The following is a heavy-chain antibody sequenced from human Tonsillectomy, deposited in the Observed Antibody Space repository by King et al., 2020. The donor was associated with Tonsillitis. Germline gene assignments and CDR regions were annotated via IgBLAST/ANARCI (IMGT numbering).Heavy chain of an antibody. CDR3: AKDQNYYGSGIFDY. D-gene: IGHD3-10*01. J-gene: IGHJ4*02. V-gene: IGHV3-23*04. CDR2: ISGVGGRT. CDR1: GFTFSSYA. Sequence: VQLVESGGGLVQPGGSLRLSCAAPGFTFSSYAMSWVRQAPGKGLEWVSAISGVGGRTYYADSVKGRFTISRDNSKNTLYLQMNSLRAEDTAVYYCAKDQNYYGSGIFDYWGQGTLVTVSS.